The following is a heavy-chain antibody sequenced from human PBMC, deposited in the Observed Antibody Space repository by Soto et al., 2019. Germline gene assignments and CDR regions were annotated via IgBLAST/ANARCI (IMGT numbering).Heavy chain of an antibody. CDR3: ARAARYGDYYYGMDV. CDR1: GFTFTSSA. Sequence: SVKVSCKASGFTFTSSAVQWVRQARGQRLEWIGWIVVGSGNTNYAQKFQERVTITRDMSTSTAYMELSRLRSDDTAVYYCARAARYGDYYYGMDVWGQGTTVTVSS. CDR2: IVVGSGNT. V-gene: IGHV1-58*01. D-gene: IGHD4-17*01. J-gene: IGHJ6*02.